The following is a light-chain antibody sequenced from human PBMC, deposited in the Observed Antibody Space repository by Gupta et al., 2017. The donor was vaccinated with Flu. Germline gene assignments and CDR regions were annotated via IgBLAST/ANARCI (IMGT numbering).Light chain of an antibody. Sequence: QSALTQPASVSGSPGQSITISCTGTSSDIGTYTYVSWYQQHPDKAPKLMIYEVSNRPSGVSNRFSGSKSGNTASLTISGLQAEDEAGYYCTSYTSSGTPVFGGGTKLTVL. CDR3: TSYTSSGTPV. CDR2: EVS. J-gene: IGLJ3*02. CDR1: SSDIGTYTY. V-gene: IGLV2-14*01.